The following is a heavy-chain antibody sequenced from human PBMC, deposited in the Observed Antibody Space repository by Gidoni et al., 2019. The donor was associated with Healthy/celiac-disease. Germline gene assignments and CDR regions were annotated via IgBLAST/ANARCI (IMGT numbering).Heavy chain of an antibody. Sequence: EVQLVGSGGGLVKPGRSLRLSCTASGFSFGDYAMSWFRQAPGKGLEWVGFIRSKAYGGTTEYAASVKGRFTISRDDSKSIAYLQMNSLKTEDTAVYYCTRVSWREGDLTVGGKDYWGQGTLVTVSS. J-gene: IGHJ4*02. CDR3: TRVSWREGDLTVGGKDY. D-gene: IGHD1-20*01. V-gene: IGHV3-49*05. CDR1: GFSFGDYA. CDR2: IRSKAYGGTT.